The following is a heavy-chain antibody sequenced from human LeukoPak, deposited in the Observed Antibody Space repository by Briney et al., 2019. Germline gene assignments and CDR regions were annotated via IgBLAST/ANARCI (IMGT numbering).Heavy chain of an antibody. CDR2: VTTSSSAI. J-gene: IGHJ3*01. CDR1: GFSFSNYN. D-gene: IGHD1-26*01. Sequence: PGGSLRLSCAASGFSFSNYNMNWVCQGPGKGLEWSSYVTTSSSAIYYADSVKGRFTISRDNAKSSLYLKMDSLRDEDTAVYYCARDGGGTGGTYHHTFDLWGQGTMVTVSS. CDR3: ARDGGGTGGTYHHTFDL. V-gene: IGHV3-48*02.